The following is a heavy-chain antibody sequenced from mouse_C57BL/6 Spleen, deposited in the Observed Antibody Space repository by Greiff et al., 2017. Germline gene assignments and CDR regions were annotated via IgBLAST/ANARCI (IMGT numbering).Heavy chain of an antibody. CDR3: AREEAYYYGSGAWFAY. D-gene: IGHD1-1*01. CDR2: ISYDGSN. Sequence: EVKLQESGPGLVKPSQSLSLTCSVTGYSITSGYYWNWIRQFPGNKLEWMGYISYDGSNNYNPSLQNRISITRDTSKNQFFLKLNSVTTEDTATYYSAREEAYYYGSGAWFAYWGQGTLVTVSA. CDR1: GYSITSGYY. J-gene: IGHJ3*01. V-gene: IGHV3-6*01.